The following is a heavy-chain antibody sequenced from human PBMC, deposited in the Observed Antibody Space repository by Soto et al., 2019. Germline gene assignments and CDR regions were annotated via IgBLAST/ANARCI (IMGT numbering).Heavy chain of an antibody. V-gene: IGHV3-74*01. CDR3: ARRGAVAGLHY. Sequence: EGQLVESGGSLVQPGGSLRVSCAASGFTFSSYWMHWVRQAPGKGLVWVSRINSDGSSTSYADSVKGRFTISRDNAKNTLYLQMNSLRAEDTAIYYCARRGAVAGLHYWGQGTLVTVSS. CDR2: INSDGSST. CDR1: GFTFSSYW. D-gene: IGHD6-19*01. J-gene: IGHJ4*02.